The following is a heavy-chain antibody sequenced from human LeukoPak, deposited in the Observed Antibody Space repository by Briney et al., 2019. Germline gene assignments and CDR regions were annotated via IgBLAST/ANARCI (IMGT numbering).Heavy chain of an antibody. CDR2: INPNSGGT. D-gene: IGHD2/OR15-2a*01. CDR3: ARDSMSFEY. J-gene: IGHJ4*02. CDR1: GYTFTRYY. V-gene: IGHV1-2*02. Sequence: GASVKVSCKASGYTFTRYYMHWVRQAPGQGLEWMGWINPNSGGTNYAQKFQGRVTMTRDTSISTAYMELSSLRSDDTAVYYCARDSMSFEYWGQGTLVTVSS.